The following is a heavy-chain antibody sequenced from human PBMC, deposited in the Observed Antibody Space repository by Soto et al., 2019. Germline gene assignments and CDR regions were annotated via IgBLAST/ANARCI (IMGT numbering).Heavy chain of an antibody. CDR1: GYTFTSYG. J-gene: IGHJ6*03. D-gene: IGHD1-26*01. Sequence: ASVKVSCKASGYTFTSYGISWVRQAPGQGLEWMGWISAYNGNTNYAQKLQGRVTMTTDTSTSTAYMELRSLRSDDTAVYYCARDGAYSGSYYSYSYMDVWGKGTTVTVSS. CDR3: ARDGAYSGSYYSYSYMDV. CDR2: ISAYNGNT. V-gene: IGHV1-18*01.